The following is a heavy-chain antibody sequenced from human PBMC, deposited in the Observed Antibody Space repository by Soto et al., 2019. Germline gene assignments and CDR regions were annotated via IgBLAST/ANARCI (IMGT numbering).Heavy chain of an antibody. V-gene: IGHV3-30-3*01. J-gene: IGHJ4*02. CDR3: AREYSTSWPNQGDN. CDR2: ISYDGSNK. D-gene: IGHD6-13*01. Sequence: QVQLVESGGGVVQPGRSMRLSCAASGFTFRSYAMHWVRQAPGKGLEWVAVISYDGSNKYYADSVKGRFTISRDNSKNTLYLQMNSLRSEDTAVYYCAREYSTSWPNQGDNWGQGTLVTVSS. CDR1: GFTFRSYA.